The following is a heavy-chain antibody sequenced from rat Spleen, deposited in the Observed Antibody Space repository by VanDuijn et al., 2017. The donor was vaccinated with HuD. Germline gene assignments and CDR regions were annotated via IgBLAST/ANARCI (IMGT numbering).Heavy chain of an antibody. CDR2: IWTGGST. J-gene: IGHJ4*01. CDR3: ARGAVNYGVRDA. D-gene: IGHD1-11*01. Sequence: EVQLKESGPGLVQPSQTLSLTCTVSGFSLTDYSVHWVRQPPGKGLEWMGVIWTGGSTAYNSLLKSRLSISRDISKSQVFLKRKGRQTEDTAMYYGARGAVNYGVRDAWGQGASVTVSS. V-gene: IGHV2S63*01. CDR1: GFSLTDYS.